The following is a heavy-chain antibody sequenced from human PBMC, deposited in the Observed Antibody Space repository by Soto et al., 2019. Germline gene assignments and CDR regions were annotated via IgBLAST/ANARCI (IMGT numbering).Heavy chain of an antibody. J-gene: IGHJ6*02. V-gene: IGHV4-39*01. CDR3: AGGDYYHSSGYYFYYDTMDV. CDR1: GGSISSSSYY. D-gene: IGHD3-22*01. Sequence: PSETLSLTCTVSGGSISSSSYYWGWIRQPPGKGLEWIGNVYYGGSTYYNPSLKSRVTMSVETSKSQFSLKLSSVTAADTAVYYCAGGDYYHSSGYYFYYDTMDVWGQGTTVT. CDR2: VYYGGST.